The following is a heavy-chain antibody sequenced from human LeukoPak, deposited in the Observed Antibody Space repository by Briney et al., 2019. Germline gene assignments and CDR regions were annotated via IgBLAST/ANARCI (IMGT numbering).Heavy chain of an antibody. CDR1: GGSFSGYY. D-gene: IGHD2-21*02. CDR3: ARKVTRKGGDAFDI. J-gene: IGHJ3*02. Sequence: PSETLSLTCAVYGGSFSGYYWSWIRQPPGRGLEWIGYIYYSGSTNYNPSLKSRVTISIDTSKNQFSLKLSSVTAADTAVYYCARKVTRKGGDAFDIWGQGTMVTVSS. CDR2: IYYSGST. V-gene: IGHV4-59*01.